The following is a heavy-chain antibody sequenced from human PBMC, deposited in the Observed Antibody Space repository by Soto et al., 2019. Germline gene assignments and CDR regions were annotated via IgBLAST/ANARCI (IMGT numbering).Heavy chain of an antibody. J-gene: IGHJ5*02. V-gene: IGHV3-33*01. CDR2: IWYDGSNK. CDR3: ARAPGRGSGSYYGWLDP. Sequence: QVQLVESGGGVVQPGRSLRLSCAASGFTFSSYGMHWVRQAPGKGLEWVAVIWYDGSNKYYADSVKGRFTISRDNSKNTLYLQMNSLRAEDTAVYYCARAPGRGSGSYYGWLDPWGQGTLVTVSS. CDR1: GFTFSSYG. D-gene: IGHD3-10*01.